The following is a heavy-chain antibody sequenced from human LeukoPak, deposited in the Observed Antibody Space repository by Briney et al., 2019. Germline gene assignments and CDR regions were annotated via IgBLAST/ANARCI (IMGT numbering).Heavy chain of an antibody. J-gene: IGHJ5*02. CDR1: GYTFTGYY. Sequence: GASVKVSCKASGYTFTGYYMHWVRQAPGQGLEWMGRINPNSGGTNYAQKFQGRVTTTRDTSISTAYMELSRLRSDDTAVYYCAREGGGRTKINWFDPWGQGTLVTVSS. D-gene: IGHD3-16*01. CDR3: AREGGGRTKINWFDP. CDR2: INPNSGGT. V-gene: IGHV1-2*06.